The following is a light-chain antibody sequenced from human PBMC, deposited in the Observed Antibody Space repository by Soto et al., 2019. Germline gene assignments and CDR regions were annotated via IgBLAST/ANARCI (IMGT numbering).Light chain of an antibody. CDR1: QSVSSSY. V-gene: IGKV3-20*01. CDR3: QQYGSSPLT. Sequence: EIVLTQSPGTLSLSPGERATLSCRASQSVSSSYLAWYQQKPGQAPRLLIYGASSRATGIPDRFSGSGSGTDFTLTISRLEPEDLAAYYCQQYGSSPLTFGPGTKVDIK. J-gene: IGKJ3*01. CDR2: GAS.